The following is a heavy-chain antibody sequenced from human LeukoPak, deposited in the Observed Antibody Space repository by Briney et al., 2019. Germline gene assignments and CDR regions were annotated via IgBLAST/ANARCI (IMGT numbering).Heavy chain of an antibody. J-gene: IGHJ6*03. V-gene: IGHV4-59*12. CDR3: ARALYGSGSYRLRGYYMDV. CDR2: IYYSGST. Sequence: PSETLSLTCTVSGDSISSYYWSWIRQPPGKGLEWIGYIYYSGSTNYNPSLKSRVTISVDTSKNQFSLKLTSVTAADTAVYYCARALYGSGSYRLRGYYMDVWGKGTTVTVSS. CDR1: GDSISSYY. D-gene: IGHD3-10*01.